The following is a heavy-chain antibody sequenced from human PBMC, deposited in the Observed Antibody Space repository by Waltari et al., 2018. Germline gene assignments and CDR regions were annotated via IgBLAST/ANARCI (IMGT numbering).Heavy chain of an antibody. Sequence: QVQLVQSGAEVKKPGSSVKVSCKASGGTFSSYAISWVRQAPGQGLEWMGGIIPTFGTANYAQKFQGRVTITADESTSTAYMELSSLRSEDTAVYYCARDNVDYDSSAQYYFDYWGQGTLVTVSS. CDR3: ARDNVDYDSSAQYYFDY. CDR2: IIPTFGTA. D-gene: IGHD3-22*01. CDR1: GGTFSSYA. V-gene: IGHV1-69*01. J-gene: IGHJ4*02.